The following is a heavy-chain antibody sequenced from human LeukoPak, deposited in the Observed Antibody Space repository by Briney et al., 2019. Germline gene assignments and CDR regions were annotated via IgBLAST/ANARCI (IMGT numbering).Heavy chain of an antibody. D-gene: IGHD2-21*02. Sequence: GGSLRLSCAASGFTFSSYWMHWVRQAPGKGLVWVSRINSHGSSTSYADSVKGRFTISRDNAKNTLYLQMNSLRVEDTAVYYCAREDVAYCGGDCYYDYWGQGTLVTVSS. V-gene: IGHV3-74*01. CDR2: INSHGSST. J-gene: IGHJ4*02. CDR1: GFTFSSYW. CDR3: AREDVAYCGGDCYYDY.